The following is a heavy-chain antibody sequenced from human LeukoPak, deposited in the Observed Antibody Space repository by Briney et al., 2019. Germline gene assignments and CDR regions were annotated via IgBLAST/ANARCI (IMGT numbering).Heavy chain of an antibody. CDR1: GGSFSGYY. CDR2: INHSGST. CDR3: ARGPLAAAGTLTYYYYGMDV. D-gene: IGHD6-13*01. J-gene: IGHJ6*02. V-gene: IGHV4-34*01. Sequence: SETLSLTCAVYGGSFSGYYWSWIRQPPGKGLEWIGEINHSGSTNYNPSLKSRVTISVDTSKNQFSLKLSSVAAADTAVYYCARGPLAAAGTLTYYYYGMDVWGQGTTVTVSS.